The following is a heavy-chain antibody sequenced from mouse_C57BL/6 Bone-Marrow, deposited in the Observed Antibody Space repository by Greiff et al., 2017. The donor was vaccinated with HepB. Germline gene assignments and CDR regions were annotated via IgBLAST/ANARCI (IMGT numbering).Heavy chain of an antibody. CDR3: ARIFSWSYYFDY. CDR1: GFNIKDYY. Sequence: VHVKQSGAELVKPGASVKLSCTASGFNIKDYYMHWVKQRTEQGLEWIGRIDPEDGETKYAPKFQGKATITADTSSNTAYLQLSSLTSEDTAVYYCARIFSWSYYFDYWGQGTTLTVSS. J-gene: IGHJ2*01. V-gene: IGHV14-2*01. CDR2: IDPEDGET. D-gene: IGHD6-2*01.